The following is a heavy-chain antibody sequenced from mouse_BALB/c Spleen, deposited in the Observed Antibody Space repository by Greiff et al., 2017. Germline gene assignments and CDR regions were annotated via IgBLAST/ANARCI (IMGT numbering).Heavy chain of an antibody. CDR2: INPYNGGT. V-gene: IGHV1-18*01. J-gene: IGHJ4*01. CDR1: GYSFTGYT. Sequence: VQLQQSGPELVKPGASLQISCKASGYSFTGYTMHWVKQSHGKNLEWIGLINPYNGGTSYNQKFKGKATLTVDKSSSTAYMELLSLTSEDSAVYYCARRGYGSSYEAMDYWGQGTSVTVSS. D-gene: IGHD1-1*01. CDR3: ARRGYGSSYEAMDY.